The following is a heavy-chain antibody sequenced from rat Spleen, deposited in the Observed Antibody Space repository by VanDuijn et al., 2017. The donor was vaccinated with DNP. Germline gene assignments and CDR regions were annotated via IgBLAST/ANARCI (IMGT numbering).Heavy chain of an antibody. J-gene: IGHJ3*01. CDR1: GFTFSDYG. D-gene: IGHD1-1*01. Sequence: EVQLVESGGGLVQPGRSMKLSCAASGFTFSDYGMAWVLQAPTKGLEWVASISYDGGSTYYRDSVKGRFTISRDNAKSTHYLQINSLRSEDTATYYCASKVFPYYSGSNWFTYWGQGTLVTVSS. CDR3: ASKVFPYYSGSNWFTY. CDR2: ISYDGGST. V-gene: IGHV5-20*01.